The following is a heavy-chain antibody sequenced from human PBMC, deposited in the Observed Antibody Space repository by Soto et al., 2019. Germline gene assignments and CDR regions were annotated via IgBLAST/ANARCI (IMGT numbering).Heavy chain of an antibody. CDR2: INAGNGNT. D-gene: IGHD3-9*01. CDR1: GYTFTSYA. CDR3: ARSRSYDILTGSYYYYGMAV. J-gene: IGHJ6*02. Sequence: ASVKVSCKASGYTFTSYAMHWVRQAPGQRLEWMGWINAGNGNTKYSQKFQGRVTITRDTSASTAYMELSSLRSEDTAVYYCARSRSYDILTGSYYYYGMAVWGQGTRVTVSS. V-gene: IGHV1-3*01.